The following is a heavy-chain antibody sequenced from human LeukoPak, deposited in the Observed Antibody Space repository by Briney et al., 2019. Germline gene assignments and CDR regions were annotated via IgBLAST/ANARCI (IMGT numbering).Heavy chain of an antibody. Sequence: SETLSLTCAVSGGSISSGGYSWSWLRQPPGKGLEWIGYIYHSGSTYYNPSLKSRVTISVDRSKNQFSLKLSSVTAADTAVYYCARVNYGDYRGVDYWGQGTLVTVSS. CDR2: IYHSGST. D-gene: IGHD4-17*01. J-gene: IGHJ4*02. CDR3: ARVNYGDYRGVDY. V-gene: IGHV4-30-2*01. CDR1: GGSISSGGYS.